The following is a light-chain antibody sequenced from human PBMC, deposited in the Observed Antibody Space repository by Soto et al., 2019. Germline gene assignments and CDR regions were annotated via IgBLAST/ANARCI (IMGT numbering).Light chain of an antibody. V-gene: IGKV3-11*01. CDR3: HQRQSWPRT. CDR1: QYINTR. Sequence: EIVLTQSPATLSSFPGDRVTLSCGASQYINTRLAWYQHRPGQAPRLLIYQTSIRAAGIPARFSDSGTGTDFTLTITDVQPEDFAVYYCHQRQSWPRTFGQGTKVDIK. J-gene: IGKJ1*01. CDR2: QTS.